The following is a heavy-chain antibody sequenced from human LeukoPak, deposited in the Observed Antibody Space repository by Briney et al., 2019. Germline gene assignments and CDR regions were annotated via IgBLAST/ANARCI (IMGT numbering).Heavy chain of an antibody. CDR1: GGSISSYY. D-gene: IGHD6-13*01. CDR2: IYYSGST. V-gene: IGHV4-59*08. J-gene: IGHJ5*02. Sequence: ASETLSLTCTGSGGSISSYYWSWIRQPPGKGLEWIGNIYYSGSTNYNPSLKSRVTISVDTSKNQFSLKLSSVTAADTAVYYCASVGGSSWYSWFDPWGQGTLVTVSS. CDR3: ASVGGSSWYSWFDP.